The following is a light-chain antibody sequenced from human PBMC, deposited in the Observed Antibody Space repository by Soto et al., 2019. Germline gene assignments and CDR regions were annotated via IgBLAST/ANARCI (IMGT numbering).Light chain of an antibody. J-gene: IGKJ1*01. CDR3: QQYNSYSWT. V-gene: IGKV1-5*01. Sequence: DIQMTQSPSTLSASVGDRVTITCRASQSISSWLAWYQQKPGKAPKLLIYDASSLESGVPSRFSGSGSGTEVTLTNSRLQTDDFATYYCQQYNSYSWTFGQGTKVEIK. CDR2: DAS. CDR1: QSISSW.